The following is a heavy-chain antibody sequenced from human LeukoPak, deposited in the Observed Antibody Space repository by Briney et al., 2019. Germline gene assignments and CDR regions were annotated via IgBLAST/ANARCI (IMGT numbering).Heavy chain of an antibody. CDR2: IYYSGST. CDR3: ARQMVRGRRNTRYGMDV. CDR1: GGSFSGYY. D-gene: IGHD3-10*01. Sequence: SETLSLTCAVYGGSFSGYYWGWIRQPPGKGLEWIGSIYYSGSTYYNPSLKSRVTISVDTSKNQFSLKLSSVTAADTAVYYCARQMVRGRRNTRYGMDVWGQGTTVTVSS. V-gene: IGHV4-39*01. J-gene: IGHJ6*02.